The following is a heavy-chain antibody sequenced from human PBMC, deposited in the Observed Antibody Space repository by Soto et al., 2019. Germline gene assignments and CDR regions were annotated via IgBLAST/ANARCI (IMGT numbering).Heavy chain of an antibody. CDR3: AGSYCSGGSCYRDNWFAP. Sequence: SETLSLTCAVYGGSFSGYYWSWIRQPPGKGLEWIGEINHSGSTNFNPSLKSRVTISVDTSKNQFSLKLSSVTAADTAVYYCAGSYCSGGSCYRDNWFAPWGQGTLVTVSS. J-gene: IGHJ5*02. CDR1: GGSFSGYY. D-gene: IGHD2-15*01. V-gene: IGHV4-34*01. CDR2: INHSGST.